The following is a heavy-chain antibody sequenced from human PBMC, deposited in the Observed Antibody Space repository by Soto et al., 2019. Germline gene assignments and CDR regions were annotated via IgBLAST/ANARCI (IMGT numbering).Heavy chain of an antibody. CDR3: AKVRRSGSRPYYYGIDV. CDR2: ISYDGSNK. J-gene: IGHJ6*02. V-gene: IGHV3-30*18. Sequence: QVQLVESGGGVVQPGRSLRLSCAASGFTFSSYGMHWVRQATGKGLEWVAVISYDGSNKYYADSVKGRFTISRDNSKNSLYLQMNSLRAEDTAVYYCAKVRRSGSRPYYYGIDVWGQGCTVTVS. D-gene: IGHD1-26*01. CDR1: GFTFSSYG.